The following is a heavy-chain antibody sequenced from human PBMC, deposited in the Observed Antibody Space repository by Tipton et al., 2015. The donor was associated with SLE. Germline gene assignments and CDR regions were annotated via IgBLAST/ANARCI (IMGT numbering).Heavy chain of an antibody. J-gene: IGHJ4*02. D-gene: IGHD3-10*01. CDR1: GDTFKNRY. CDR3: AIGSLLLWFGELPDY. Sequence: QLVQSGAEVEKPGASVKISCKASGDTFKNRYLHWVRQAPGQGLEWLGIINPSSDRVSYAQKFQGRISMTRDTSTTTVYMDLSSLRPEDTAIYYCAIGSLLLWFGELPDYWGQGTLVTVSS. V-gene: IGHV1-46*02. CDR2: INPSSDRV.